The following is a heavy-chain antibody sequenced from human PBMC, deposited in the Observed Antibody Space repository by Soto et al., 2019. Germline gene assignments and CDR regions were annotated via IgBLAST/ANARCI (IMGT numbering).Heavy chain of an antibody. V-gene: IGHV3-30-3*01. J-gene: IGHJ6*01. CDR3: ARGGYTDYYYYGMDV. Sequence: QVQLVESGGGVVQPGRSLRLSCAASGFTFSSYAMHWVRQAPGKGLEWVAVISYDGSNKYYADSVKGRFTISRDNSKNTLYLQMNSLRAEDTAVYYCARGGYTDYYYYGMDVW. D-gene: IGHD5-12*01. CDR2: ISYDGSNK. CDR1: GFTFSSYA.